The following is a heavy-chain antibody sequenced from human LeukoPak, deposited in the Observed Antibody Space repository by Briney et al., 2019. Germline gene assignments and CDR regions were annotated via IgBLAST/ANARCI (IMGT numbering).Heavy chain of an antibody. V-gene: IGHV1-46*01. CDR2: ITPYSESS. CDR3: ARDAIGSYLFDY. Sequence: ASVTVSCTASAYTFTTFHIHSMRPAPGQGLEWMGVITPYSESSTYSQKFQGRVTLTRDMSTTTSYMELSSLRSEDTAVYYCARDAIGSYLFDYWGQGTLVTVSS. D-gene: IGHD2-21*01. CDR1: AYTFTTFH. J-gene: IGHJ4*02.